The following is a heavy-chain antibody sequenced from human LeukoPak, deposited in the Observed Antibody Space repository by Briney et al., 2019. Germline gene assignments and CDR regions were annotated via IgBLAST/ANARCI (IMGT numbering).Heavy chain of an antibody. J-gene: IGHJ4*02. CDR3: ARDLHYGSGSIGYFDY. CDR1: GFTFSSYS. V-gene: IGHV3-21*01. CDR2: ISSSSSYI. D-gene: IGHD3-10*01. Sequence: GGSLRLSCAASGFTFSSYSMNWVRQAPGKGLEWVSSISSSSSYIYYADSVKGRFTISRDNAKNSLYLQMNSLRAEDTAVYYCARDLHYGSGSIGYFDYWGQGTLVTVSS.